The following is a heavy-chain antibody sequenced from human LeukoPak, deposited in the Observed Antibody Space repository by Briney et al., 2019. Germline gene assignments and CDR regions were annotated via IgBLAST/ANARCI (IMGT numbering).Heavy chain of an antibody. J-gene: IGHJ4*02. CDR2: ISGSGGST. V-gene: IGHV3-23*01. D-gene: IGHD4-23*01. Sequence: GGSLRLSCAASGFTFSSYAMSWVRQAPGKGLEWVSAISGSGGSTYYADSVKGRFTISRDNSKNTLYLQMNSLRAEDTAVYYCAKGDYGGNSGRKFDYWGQGTLVTVSS. CDR1: GFTFSSYA. CDR3: AKGDYGGNSGRKFDY.